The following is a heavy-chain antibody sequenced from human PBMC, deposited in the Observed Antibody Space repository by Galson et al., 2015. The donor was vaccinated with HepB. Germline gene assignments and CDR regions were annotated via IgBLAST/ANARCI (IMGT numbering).Heavy chain of an antibody. D-gene: IGHD6-19*01. V-gene: IGHV1-69*06. J-gene: IGHJ6*02. CDR3: ATGPLVAVAGQGVHENYYYYGMDV. Sequence: SVKVSCKASGGTFSSYAISWVRQAPGQGLEWMGGIIPIFGTAIYAQKFQGRVTMTEDTSTDTAYMELSSLRSEDTAVYYCATGPLVAVAGQGVHENYYYYGMDVWGQGTTVTVSS. CDR2: IIPIFGTA. CDR1: GGTFSSYA.